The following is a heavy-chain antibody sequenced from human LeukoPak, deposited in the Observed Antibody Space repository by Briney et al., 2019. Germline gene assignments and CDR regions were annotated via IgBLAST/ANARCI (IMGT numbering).Heavy chain of an antibody. CDR1: GFTVNNNY. V-gene: IGHV3-66*02. D-gene: IGHD6-19*01. J-gene: IGHJ4*02. CDR3: AREDVGSSGWYGFDC. CDR2: FYNGGNT. Sequence: GGSLRLSCAASGFTVNNNYMSWVRQAPGRGLDGVSIFYNGGNTYYADSVKGRFTISSDKSKNTLYLQMNSLRVEDTAVYYCAREDVGSSGWYGFDCWGQGTLVTVSS.